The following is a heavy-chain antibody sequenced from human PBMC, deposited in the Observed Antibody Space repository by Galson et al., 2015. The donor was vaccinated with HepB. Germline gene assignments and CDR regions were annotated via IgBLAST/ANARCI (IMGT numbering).Heavy chain of an antibody. V-gene: IGHV1-46*01. CDR3: ARKAYDSSGYLNWFDP. CDR1: GYTFINYY. J-gene: IGHJ5*02. Sequence: SVKVSCKASGYTFINYYIHWVRHVPGQGLEWMGIINPSGGDANYAQEFQARVTMTEDTSTSTVYMELSSLRSEDTAVYYCARKAYDSSGYLNWFDPWGQGTLVTVSS. CDR2: INPSGGDA. D-gene: IGHD3-22*01.